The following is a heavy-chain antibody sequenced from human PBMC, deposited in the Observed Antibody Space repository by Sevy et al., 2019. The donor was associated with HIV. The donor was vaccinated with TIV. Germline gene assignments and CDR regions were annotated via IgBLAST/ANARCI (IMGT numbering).Heavy chain of an antibody. J-gene: IGHJ5*02. V-gene: IGHV4-4*07. CDR3: ARDKGGSTWFLLDP. Sequence: SETLSLTCAVSGGSIRSYYWSWIRQPAGKGLEWIGRIYSGGNTNCNPSLKSRVTMSVDTSKNQFSLELRSVTAADTAVYYCARDKGGSTWFLLDPWGQGRLVTVSS. CDR2: IYSGGNT. D-gene: IGHD6-13*01. CDR1: GGSIRSYY.